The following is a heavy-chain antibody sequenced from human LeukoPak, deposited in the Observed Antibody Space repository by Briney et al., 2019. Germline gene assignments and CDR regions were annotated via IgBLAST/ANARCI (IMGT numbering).Heavy chain of an antibody. CDR3: AKVFRIVGATQYFDY. CDR1: GFTFSSYA. D-gene: IGHD1-26*01. J-gene: IGHJ4*02. V-gene: IGHV3-30*07. Sequence: GRSLRLSCAASGFTFSSYAMHWVRQAPGKGLEWVAVISYDGSNKYYADSVKGRFTISRDNSKNTLYLQMNSLRAEDTAVYYCAKVFRIVGATQYFDYWGQGTLVTVSS. CDR2: ISYDGSNK.